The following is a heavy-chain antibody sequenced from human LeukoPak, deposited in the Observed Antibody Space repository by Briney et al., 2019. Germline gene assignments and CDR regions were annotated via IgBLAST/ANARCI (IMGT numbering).Heavy chain of an antibody. V-gene: IGHV3-9*01. Sequence: GGYLRLSCAASGFTFDDYAMHWVRQAPGKGLEWVSGISWNSGSIGYADSVKGRFTISRDNAKNSLYLQMNSLRAEDTALYYCAKGNWVVVAASYDFWGERTLVTVSS. CDR2: ISWNSGSI. CDR1: GFTFDDYA. J-gene: IGHJ4*02. D-gene: IGHD2-15*01. CDR3: AKGNWVVVAASYDF.